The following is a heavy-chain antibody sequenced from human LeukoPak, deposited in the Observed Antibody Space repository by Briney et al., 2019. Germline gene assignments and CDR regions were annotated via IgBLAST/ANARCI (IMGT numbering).Heavy chain of an antibody. J-gene: IGHJ4*02. V-gene: IGHV2-5*01. CDR3: AHSRCSGGSCYFDY. Sequence: SGPTLVKPTQTLTLTCTFSGFSLNSNEVGVGWIRQPPGKALECLTLIYRNDDKRYRPSLKSRLTITKDTSKNQVVLTTTNMDPVDTGTYYCAHSRCSGGSCYFDYWGQGTLVTVSS. CDR2: IYRNDDK. CDR1: GFSLNSNEVG. D-gene: IGHD2-15*01.